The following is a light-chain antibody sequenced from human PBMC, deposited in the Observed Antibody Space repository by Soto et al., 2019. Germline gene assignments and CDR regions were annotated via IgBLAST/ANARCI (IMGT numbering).Light chain of an antibody. Sequence: DIVMTQSPDSLAVSLGERATINCKSSQSVFYSSNNKNYLAWYQQKPGQPPKLLIYWASTRESGXXDRFSGXXXXXXXXXXXXXLQAEDVAVYYCQQYYSTPRTFGQGTKVEIK. CDR3: QQYYSTPRT. V-gene: IGKV4-1*01. J-gene: IGKJ1*01. CDR2: WAS. CDR1: QSVFYSSNNKNY.